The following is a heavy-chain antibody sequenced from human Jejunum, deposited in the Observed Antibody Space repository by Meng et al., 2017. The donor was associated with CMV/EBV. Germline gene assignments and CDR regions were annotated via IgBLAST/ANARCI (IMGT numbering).Heavy chain of an antibody. D-gene: IGHD2-8*02. CDR2: ISTDGRSQ. V-gene: IGHV3-30*02. J-gene: IGHJ4*02. CDR3: ATTITGNTGLGGY. Sequence: SAFSFSTYMMHWVSQAPGKGLGWVALISTDGRSQYYPTSVKDRFTISRDNSRNTLFLQLNSVRPDDTAMYYCATTITGNTGLGGYWGQGTRVTVSS. CDR1: AFSFSTYM.